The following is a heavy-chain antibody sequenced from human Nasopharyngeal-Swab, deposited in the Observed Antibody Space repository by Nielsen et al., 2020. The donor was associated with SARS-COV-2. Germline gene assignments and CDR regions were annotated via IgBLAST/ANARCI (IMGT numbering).Heavy chain of an antibody. J-gene: IGHJ5*02. D-gene: IGHD2-15*01. CDR2: INPGGGSA. V-gene: IGHV1-46*01. CDR3: ARGGEPREVVAATDCFDP. Sequence: WVRQAPGQGLEWMGIINPGGGSARYSQNFQGRVTMTRDTSTNTVYMELYSLTSEDTAVYYCARGGEPREVVAATDCFDPWGQGTLVTVSS.